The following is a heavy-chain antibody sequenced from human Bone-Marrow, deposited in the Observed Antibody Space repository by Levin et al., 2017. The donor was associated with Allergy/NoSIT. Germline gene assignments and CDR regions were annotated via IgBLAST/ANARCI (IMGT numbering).Heavy chain of an antibody. CDR3: ASSPEGWLSPKFYMDV. J-gene: IGHJ6*03. Sequence: RASVKVSCKASGGTFSNHAVNWVRQAPGQGLEWMGGIIPLLNTVNYAHDFRGRVTITADKSTSSAFMHLNSLTSGDTAVYYCASSPEGWLSPKFYMDVWGTGTAITVSS. V-gene: IGHV1-69*06. CDR2: IIPLLNTV. CDR1: GGTFSNHA. D-gene: IGHD5-12*01.